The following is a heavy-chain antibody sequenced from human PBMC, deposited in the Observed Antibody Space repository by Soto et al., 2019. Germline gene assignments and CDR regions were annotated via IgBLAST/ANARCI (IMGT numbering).Heavy chain of an antibody. CDR2: ISYDGSNK. CDR3: AKGGVGSTSNAFDI. V-gene: IGHV3-30*18. J-gene: IGHJ3*02. Sequence: GSLRLSCAASGFTFRSYGMHWVRQAPAKGLEWVAVISYDGSNKYYADSVKGRFTISRDNSKNTLYLQMNSLRAEDTAVYYCAKGGVGSTSNAFDIWGQGTMVTVSS. CDR1: GFTFRSYG. D-gene: IGHD1-26*01.